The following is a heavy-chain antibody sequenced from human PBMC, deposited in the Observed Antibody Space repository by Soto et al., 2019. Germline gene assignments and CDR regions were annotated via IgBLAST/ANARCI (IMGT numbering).Heavy chain of an antibody. CDR3: AKGQNSGTYRFYFDY. D-gene: IGHD1-26*01. CDR1: GITLSSYA. Sequence: GALRLSCAASGITLSSYAMSWVRQAPGKGPEWVSGISASGGSTSYADSVKGRFTISRDNSKNTLYLQMNSLRADDTAVYHCAKGQNSGTYRFYFDYWGQGALVTVSS. CDR2: ISASGGST. J-gene: IGHJ4*02. V-gene: IGHV3-23*01.